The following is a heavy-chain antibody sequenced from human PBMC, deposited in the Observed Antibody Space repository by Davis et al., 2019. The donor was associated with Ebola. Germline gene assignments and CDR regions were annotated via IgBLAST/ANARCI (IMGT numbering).Heavy chain of an antibody. D-gene: IGHD3-10*01. CDR3: ARGVAGRVRGVPWAMDV. CDR2: IGTAGDT. V-gene: IGHV3-13*01. Sequence: GESLKISCAASGFTFSNYDMHWVRQATGKGLEWVSAIGTAGDTYYPGSVKGQFTISRENAKKSLYLQMNSLGAGDTAVYYCARGVAGRVRGVPWAMDVWGQGTTVTVSS. CDR1: GFTFSNYD. J-gene: IGHJ6*02.